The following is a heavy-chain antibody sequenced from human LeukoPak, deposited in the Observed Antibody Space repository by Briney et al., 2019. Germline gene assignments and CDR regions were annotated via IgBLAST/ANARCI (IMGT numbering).Heavy chain of an antibody. Sequence: PGGSLRLSCAASGFTFSSYAMNWVRQAPGKGLEWVALISYDGSNKNYADSVKGRFTISRDNSKNTLYLQMNSLRAEDTAVYYCAREGPRGNSQFDYWGQGTLVTVSS. V-gene: IGHV3-30-3*01. J-gene: IGHJ4*02. CDR2: ISYDGSNK. CDR3: AREGPRGNSQFDY. D-gene: IGHD2/OR15-2a*01. CDR1: GFTFSSYA.